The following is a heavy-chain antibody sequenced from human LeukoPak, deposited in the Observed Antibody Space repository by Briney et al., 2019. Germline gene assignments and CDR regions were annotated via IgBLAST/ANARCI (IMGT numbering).Heavy chain of an antibody. Sequence: PGASVKVSCKASGGTFSSYAISWVRQAPGQGLEWMGRIIPILGIANYAQKFQGRVTITADKSTSTAYMELSSLRSEDTAVYYCARGARHISGTEDYWGQGTLVTVSS. D-gene: IGHD2-15*01. V-gene: IGHV1-69*04. CDR3: ARGARHISGTEDY. J-gene: IGHJ4*02. CDR2: IIPILGIA. CDR1: GGTFSSYA.